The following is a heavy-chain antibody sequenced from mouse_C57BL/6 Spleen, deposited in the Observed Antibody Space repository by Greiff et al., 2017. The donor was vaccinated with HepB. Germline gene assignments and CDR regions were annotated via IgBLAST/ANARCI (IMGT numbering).Heavy chain of an antibody. V-gene: IGHV1-26*01. CDR3: ARTNYFDY. J-gene: IGHJ2*01. CDR2: INPNNGGT. Sequence: EVQLQQSGPELVKPGASVKISCKASGYTFTDYYMNWVKQSHGKSLEWIGDINPNNGGTSYNQKFKGKATLTVDKSSSTAYMELRSLTSEDSAVYDCARTNYFDYWGQGTTLTVSS. CDR1: GYTFTDYY.